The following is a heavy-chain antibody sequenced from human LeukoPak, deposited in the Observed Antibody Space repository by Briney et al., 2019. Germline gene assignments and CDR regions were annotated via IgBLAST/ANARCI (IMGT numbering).Heavy chain of an antibody. J-gene: IGHJ4*02. V-gene: IGHV3-30*04. Sequence: GGSLRLSCAASGFTFSSYAMHWVRQAPGKGLEWVAVISYEGSNKYYADSVKGRFTISRDNSKNTLYLQMNSLRAEDTAVYYCARDTSKFHYYYDSSGYLLYWGQGTLVTVSS. D-gene: IGHD3-22*01. CDR2: ISYEGSNK. CDR3: ARDTSKFHYYYDSSGYLLY. CDR1: GFTFSSYA.